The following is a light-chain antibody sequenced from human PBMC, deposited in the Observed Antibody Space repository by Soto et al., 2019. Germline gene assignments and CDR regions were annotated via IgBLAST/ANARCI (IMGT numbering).Light chain of an antibody. CDR1: SSDVGGYNY. CDR2: EVS. J-gene: IGLJ2*01. V-gene: IGLV2-14*01. Sequence: QSALTQPASVSGSPGQSITISCTGTSSDVGGYNYLSWYEQHPGKASKLMIYEVSSRPSGVSNRSSASKSGNTASLTISGLQAEDEADYYCSSYTSSSTLVLGGGTKLTVL. CDR3: SSYTSSSTLV.